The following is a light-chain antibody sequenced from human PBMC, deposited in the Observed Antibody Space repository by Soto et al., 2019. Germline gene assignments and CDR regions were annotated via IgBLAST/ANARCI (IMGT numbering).Light chain of an antibody. CDR2: AAT. CDR1: SIDVESYDL. J-gene: IGLJ1*01. V-gene: IGLV2-23*01. Sequence: QSVLTQPASVSGSPGQSITISCTGTSIDVESYDLVSWYQLRPGKAPKLIIYAATRRPSGVSNRFSGSKSGNTASLTISGLQAEDEADYYCCSYAGSSPYVFATGTKVTDL. CDR3: CSYAGSSPYV.